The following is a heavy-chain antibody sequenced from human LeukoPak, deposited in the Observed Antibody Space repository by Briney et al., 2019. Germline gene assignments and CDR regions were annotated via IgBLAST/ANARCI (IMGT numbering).Heavy chain of an antibody. J-gene: IGHJ4*02. CDR2: ISVGNGNT. CDR1: GYTFTTYA. V-gene: IGHV1-3*01. Sequence: GASVKVSCKASGYTFTTYAIYWVHQAPGQRLEWMGWISVGNGNTKYSQNFQGRVTFISNTSATTAFMELSSLRSEDAAVYYCARDSGSGNNDYWGQGTLVTVSS. CDR3: ARDSGSGNNDY. D-gene: IGHD1-26*01.